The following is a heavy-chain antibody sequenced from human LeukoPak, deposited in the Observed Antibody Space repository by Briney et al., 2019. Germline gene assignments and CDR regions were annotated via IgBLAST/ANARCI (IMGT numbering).Heavy chain of an antibody. D-gene: IGHD4-17*01. Sequence: GGSLRLSCAASGFTFSSYAMHWVRQAPGKGLEWVAVISYDGSNKYYADPVKGRFTISRDNSKNTLYLQMNSLRAEDTAVYYCAREYDYGDYDFDYWGQGTLVTVSS. CDR3: AREYDYGDYDFDY. CDR1: GFTFSSYA. J-gene: IGHJ4*02. CDR2: ISYDGSNK. V-gene: IGHV3-30-3*01.